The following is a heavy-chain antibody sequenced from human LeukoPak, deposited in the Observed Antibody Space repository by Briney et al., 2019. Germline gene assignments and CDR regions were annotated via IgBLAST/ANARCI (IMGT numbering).Heavy chain of an antibody. CDR2: IYHSGST. D-gene: IGHD2-2*03. CDR3: ARMDIVVVPAAIAGAFDI. CDR1: GYSISSGYY. J-gene: IGHJ3*02. V-gene: IGHV4-38-2*01. Sequence: PSETLSLTCAVPGYSISSGYYWGWIRQPPGKGLEWIGSIYHSGSTYYNPSLKSRVTISVDTSKNQFSLKLSSVTAADTAVYYCARMDIVVVPAAIAGAFDIWGQGTMVTVSS.